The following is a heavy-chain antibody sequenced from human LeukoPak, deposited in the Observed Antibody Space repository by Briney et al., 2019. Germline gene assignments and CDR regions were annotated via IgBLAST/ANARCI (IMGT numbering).Heavy chain of an antibody. CDR2: ISDSGGST. CDR1: GITLSNYG. D-gene: IGHD3-22*01. V-gene: IGHV3-23*01. CDR3: AKRGVVIRVILVGFHKEAYYFDS. J-gene: IGHJ4*02. Sequence: GGSLRLSCAVSGITLSNYGMSGVRQAPGKGLEWVAGISDSGGSTNYADSVKGRFTISRDNPKNTLYLQMNSLRAEDTAVYFCAKRGVVIRVILVGFHKEAYYFDSWGQGALVTVSS.